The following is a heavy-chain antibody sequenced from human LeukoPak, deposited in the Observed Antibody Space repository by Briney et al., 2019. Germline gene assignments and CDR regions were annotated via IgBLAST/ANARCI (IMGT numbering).Heavy chain of an antibody. J-gene: IGHJ4*02. D-gene: IGHD2-15*01. V-gene: IGHV1-18*01. CDR1: GYTFTSYG. CDR2: ISAYNGNT. Sequence: ASVKVSCKGSGYTFTSYGISWVRQAPGQGVEGMGWISAYNGNTNYAQKLQGRVTMTTDTSTSTAYMELRSLRSDDTAVYYCARDRPGYCSGGSCSSKIDYWGQGTLVTVSS. CDR3: ARDRPGYCSGGSCSSKIDY.